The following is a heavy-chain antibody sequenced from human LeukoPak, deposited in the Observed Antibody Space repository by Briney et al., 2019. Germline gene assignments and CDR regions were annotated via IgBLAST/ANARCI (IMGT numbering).Heavy chain of an antibody. CDR2: ISGSAGSP. Sequence: GGSLRLSCAASGFTFSWYAMSWVRQAPGKGLEWVSAISGSAGSPHYADSVRGRFTISRDNSRNTLYLQMNSLRAEDTAVYYCAKDLQVSSAYHFDYWGRGTLVSVSS. CDR3: AKDLQVSSAYHFDY. CDR1: GFTFSWYA. D-gene: IGHD6-19*01. J-gene: IGHJ4*02. V-gene: IGHV3-23*01.